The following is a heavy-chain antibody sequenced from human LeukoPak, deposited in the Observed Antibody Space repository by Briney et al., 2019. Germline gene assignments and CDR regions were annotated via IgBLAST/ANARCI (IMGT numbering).Heavy chain of an antibody. CDR1: GYSFTTYW. CDR3: ARQFRDSSGYYSYYFDY. V-gene: IGHV5-51*01. CDR2: IYPGDSDT. Sequence: GESLKISCKGSGYSFTTYWIGWVRQMPGRGLEWMGIIYPGDSDTRYSPSFQGQVTISADKSISTAYLQWSGLKASDTAVYYCARQFRDSSGYYSYYFDYWGQGTLVTVSS. J-gene: IGHJ4*02. D-gene: IGHD3-22*01.